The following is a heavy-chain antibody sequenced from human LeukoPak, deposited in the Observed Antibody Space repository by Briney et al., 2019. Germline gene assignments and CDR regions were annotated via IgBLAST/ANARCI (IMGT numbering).Heavy chain of an antibody. D-gene: IGHD5-12*01. J-gene: IGHJ6*04. CDR3: ARGPRRGYSGYDSTPRYGMDV. V-gene: IGHV4-34*01. Sequence: SETLSLTCAVYGGSFSGYYWSWIRQPPGKGLEWIGEINHSGRTNYNPSLKSRVTISVDTSKNQFSLKLSSVTAADTAVYYCARGPRRGYSGYDSTPRYGMDVWGKGTTVTVSS. CDR2: INHSGRT. CDR1: GGSFSGYY.